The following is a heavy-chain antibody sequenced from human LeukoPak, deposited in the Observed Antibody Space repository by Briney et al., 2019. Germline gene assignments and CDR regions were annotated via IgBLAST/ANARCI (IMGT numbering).Heavy chain of an antibody. CDR1: RGSFSGHY. J-gene: IGHJ4*02. CDR2: IYTSGNI. D-gene: IGHD3-3*01. Sequence: SEILSLTCAVSRGSFSGHYWSWIRQPAGKGLEWIGRIYTSGNINYNPSLKSRVTISVDTSKNQFSLNLSSVTAADTAVYYCARGQNYDFWSGYSFDYWGQGTLVTVSS. CDR3: ARGQNYDFWSGYSFDY. V-gene: IGHV4-4*07.